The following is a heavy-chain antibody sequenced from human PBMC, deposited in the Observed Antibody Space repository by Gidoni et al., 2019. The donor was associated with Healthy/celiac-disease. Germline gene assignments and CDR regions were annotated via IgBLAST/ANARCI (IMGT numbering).Heavy chain of an antibody. J-gene: IGHJ5*02. V-gene: IGHV1-2*02. CDR2: INPNSGGT. D-gene: IGHD2-2*01. CDR1: GYTFTGHY. Sequence: QVQLVQSGAEVKKPGASVKVSSKASGYTFTGHYMHWVRQAPGQGLEWMGWINPNSGGTNYAQKFQGRVTMTRDTSISTAYMELSRLRSDDTAVYYCAREPQVPAIIRGGSWFDPWGQGTLVTVSS. CDR3: AREPQVPAIIRGGSWFDP.